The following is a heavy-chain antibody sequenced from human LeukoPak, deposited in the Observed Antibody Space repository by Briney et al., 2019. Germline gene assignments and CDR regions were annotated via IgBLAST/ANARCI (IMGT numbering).Heavy chain of an antibody. CDR1: GFRFSNSW. CDR2: MKTDGTRI. D-gene: IGHD3-10*01. J-gene: IGHJ4*02. Sequence: PGGSLRLSCAASGFRFSNSWMYWVRQGPGKGPVWVSRMKTDGTRIEYADSVKGRLTISRDNAKNTLFLQMSSLRVEDTAVYYCARGADHGGSYYPDWGQGTRVTVSS. CDR3: ARGADHGGSYYPD. V-gene: IGHV3-74*01.